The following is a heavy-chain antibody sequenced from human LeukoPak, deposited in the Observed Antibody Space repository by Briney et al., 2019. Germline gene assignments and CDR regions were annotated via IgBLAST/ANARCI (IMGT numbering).Heavy chain of an antibody. J-gene: IGHJ4*02. Sequence: GRSLRLSCAASGFTFDDYAMHWVRQAPGKGLEWVSGISWNSGSIGYADSVTGRFTISRDNAKNSLYLQMNSLRAEDTALYYCAKDGLLWFGELLSHFDYWGQGTLVTVSS. CDR3: AKDGLLWFGELLSHFDY. CDR1: GFTFDDYA. V-gene: IGHV3-9*01. D-gene: IGHD3-10*01. CDR2: ISWNSGSI.